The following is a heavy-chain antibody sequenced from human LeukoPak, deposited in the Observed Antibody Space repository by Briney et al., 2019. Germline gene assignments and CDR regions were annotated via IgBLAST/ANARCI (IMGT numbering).Heavy chain of an antibody. J-gene: IGHJ4*02. CDR1: GFTFTDKY. CDR2: ISSSGTTI. CDR3: ARLGGHYIRGNYNY. V-gene: IGHV3-11*04. D-gene: IGHD3-16*01. Sequence: PGGSLRLSCAASGFTFTDKYMSWIRQAPGKGLEWVSYISSSGTTIHYADSVKGRFTISRDNAKNSLYLQMNSLRAEDTAVYYCARLGGHYIRGNYNYWGQGTLVTVSS.